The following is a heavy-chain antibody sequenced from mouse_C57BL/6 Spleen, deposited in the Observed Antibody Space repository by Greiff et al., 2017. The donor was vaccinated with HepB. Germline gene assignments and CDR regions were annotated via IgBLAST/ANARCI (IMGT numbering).Heavy chain of an antibody. CDR2: IYPGSGST. D-gene: IGHD1-1*01. CDR1: GYTFTSYW. CDR3: ARTTTVPLYFDV. Sequence: QVQLQQPGAELVKPGASVKMSCKASGYTFTSYWITWVKQRPGQGLEWIGDIYPGSGSTNYNEKFKSKATLTVDTSSSTAYMQLSSLTSEDSAVYDCARTTTVPLYFDVWGTGTTVTVSS. J-gene: IGHJ1*03. V-gene: IGHV1-55*01.